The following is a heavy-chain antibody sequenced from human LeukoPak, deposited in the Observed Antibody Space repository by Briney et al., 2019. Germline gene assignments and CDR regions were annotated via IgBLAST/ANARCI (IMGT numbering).Heavy chain of an antibody. CDR2: IYYSGST. CDR1: GGSISSYY. V-gene: IGHV4-59*01. J-gene: IGHJ4*02. CDR3: ARHSRGYFDY. Sequence: PSETLSLTCTVSGGSISSYYWSRIRQPPGKGLEWIGYIYYSGSTNYNPSLKSRVTISVDTSKNQFSLKLSSVTAADTAVYYCARHSRGYFDYWGQGTLVTVSS.